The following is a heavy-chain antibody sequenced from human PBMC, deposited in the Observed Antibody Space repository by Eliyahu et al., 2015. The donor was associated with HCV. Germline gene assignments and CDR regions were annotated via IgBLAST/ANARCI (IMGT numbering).Heavy chain of an antibody. D-gene: IGHD3-10*01. CDR2: IKSKXDGGTT. Sequence: EVQLVESGGGLVKPGGSLRLSCAASGFTFSKAWMSWVRQAPGKGLGXIGRIKSKXDGGTTDYAAPVKGRFTISRDDSKSTLYLQMNSLKTEDTAVYYCTTGAPGGFDYYLDVWGQGTTVTVSS. CDR3: TTGAPGGFDYYLDV. J-gene: IGHJ6*03. CDR1: GFTFSKAW. V-gene: IGHV3-15*01.